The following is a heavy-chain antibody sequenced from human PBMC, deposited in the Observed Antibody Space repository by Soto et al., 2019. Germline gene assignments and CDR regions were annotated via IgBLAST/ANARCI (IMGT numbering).Heavy chain of an antibody. V-gene: IGHV4-30-4*01. Sequence: KTSETLSLTCTVSGGSISSGDFYWSWIRQPPGKGLEWIGYIYYSGSTYYNPSLESRIIISVDTSKNQFSLKLSSVTAADTAVYYCARRGYFDNSGYYWGQGTLVTVSS. CDR1: GGSISSGDFY. CDR2: IYYSGST. CDR3: ARRGYFDNSGYY. J-gene: IGHJ4*02. D-gene: IGHD3-22*01.